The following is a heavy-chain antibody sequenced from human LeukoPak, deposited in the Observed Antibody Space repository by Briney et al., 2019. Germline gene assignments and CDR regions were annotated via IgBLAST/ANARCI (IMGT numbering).Heavy chain of an antibody. V-gene: IGHV4-34*01. CDR3: ARGGLYGDYFFGY. D-gene: IGHD4-17*01. CDR2: INHSGST. CDR1: GFTFSSYG. J-gene: IGHJ4*02. Sequence: GSLRLSCAASGFTFSSYGMHWIRQPPGKGLEWIGEINHSGSTNYNPSLESRVTISVDTSKNQFSLKLSSVTAADTAMYCCARGGLYGDYFFGYWGQGTLVTVSS.